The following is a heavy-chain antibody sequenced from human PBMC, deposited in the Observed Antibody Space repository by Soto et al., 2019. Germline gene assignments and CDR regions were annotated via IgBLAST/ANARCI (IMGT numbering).Heavy chain of an antibody. J-gene: IGHJ4*02. V-gene: IGHV3-74*01. CDR2: INSDVSTT. CDR1: GFTFSSYW. D-gene: IGHD2-15*01. CDR3: ARQDITFDY. Sequence: GGSLRLSCAASGFTFSSYWMHWVRQAPGKGLVWVSRINSDVSTTSYADSVKGRFTISRDNTKNTLYLQMNSLRAEDTAVYYCARQDITFDYWGQGTLVTVSS.